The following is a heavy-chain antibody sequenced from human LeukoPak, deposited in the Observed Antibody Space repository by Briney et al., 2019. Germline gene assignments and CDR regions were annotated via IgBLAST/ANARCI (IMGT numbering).Heavy chain of an antibody. D-gene: IGHD3-3*01. V-gene: IGHV4-4*02. CDR3: AREGGFYRPLDY. CDR1: GGSVTTTNW. Sequence: SETLSLTCGVSGGSVTTTNWWTWVRQPPGKGLEWIGEVHLDGRTNYNPSLQSRLTISVNLSENHISLKLTSVTAADTAVYYCAREGGFYRPLDYSGQGTLVTVSS. CDR2: VHLDGRT. J-gene: IGHJ4*02.